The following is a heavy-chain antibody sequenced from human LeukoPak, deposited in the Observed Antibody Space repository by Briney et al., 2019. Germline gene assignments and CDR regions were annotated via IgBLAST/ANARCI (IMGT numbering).Heavy chain of an antibody. V-gene: IGHV4-59*01. CDR1: GGSISSYS. CDR3: ARGWLQFRSFDY. Sequence: TSETLSLTCTVSGGSISSYSWSWIRQPPGKGLEWIGYIYYSGSTNYNPSLKSRVTISVDTSKNQFSLKLSSVTAADTAVYYCARGWLQFRSFDYWGQGTLVTVSS. J-gene: IGHJ4*02. CDR2: IYYSGST. D-gene: IGHD5-24*01.